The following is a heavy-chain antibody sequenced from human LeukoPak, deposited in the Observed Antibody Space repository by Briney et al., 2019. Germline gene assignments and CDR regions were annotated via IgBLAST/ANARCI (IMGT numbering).Heavy chain of an antibody. Sequence: ASVKVSCKASGYTFTSYGISWVRQAPGQGLEWMGWISAYNGNTNYAQKLQGRVTMTTDTSTSTAYMELRSLRSEDTAVYYCARGPTQAAYYYDSSGYYPPLDYWGQGTLVTVSS. CDR2: ISAYNGNT. J-gene: IGHJ4*02. CDR3: ARGPTQAAYYYDSSGYYPPLDY. CDR1: GYTFTSYG. V-gene: IGHV1-18*01. D-gene: IGHD3-22*01.